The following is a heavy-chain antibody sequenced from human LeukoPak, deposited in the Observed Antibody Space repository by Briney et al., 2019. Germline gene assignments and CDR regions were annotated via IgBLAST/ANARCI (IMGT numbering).Heavy chain of an antibody. CDR2: INPNSGST. CDR3: AREISDSASAY. D-gene: IGHD2-15*01. J-gene: IGHJ4*02. CDR1: GYPFTGYY. V-gene: IGHV1-2*02. Sequence: ASVKVSCKASGYPFTGYYIHWVRQAPGQGLEWMGWINPNSGSTNYAQKFQGRVTMTSDTSITTAYMDLSRLTSDDTAVYYCAREISDSASAYWGQGTLVTVSS.